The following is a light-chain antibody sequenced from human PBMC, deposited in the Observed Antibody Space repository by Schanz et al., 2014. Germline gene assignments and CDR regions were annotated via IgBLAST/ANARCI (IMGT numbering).Light chain of an antibody. CDR2: DVS. CDR1: QSVASNY. CDR3: QQRSNWPLT. V-gene: IGKV3D-20*02. J-gene: IGKJ4*01. Sequence: EIVMTQSPATLSVSPGDRATLTCRASQSVASNYLAWYQQKPGQAPRLLIYDVSTRATGVPARFSGSGSGTDFTLTISSLEPEDFAVYYCQQRSNWPLTFGGGTKVEIK.